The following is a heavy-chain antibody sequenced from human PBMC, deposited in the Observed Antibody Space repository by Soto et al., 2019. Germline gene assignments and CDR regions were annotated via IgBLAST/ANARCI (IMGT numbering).Heavy chain of an antibody. CDR3: ARALKYGSSSGYYYYYMDV. J-gene: IGHJ6*03. V-gene: IGHV1-8*01. CDR2: MNPNSGNT. D-gene: IGHD6-6*01. CDR1: GYTFTSYD. Sequence: GASVKVSCKASGYTFTSYDINWVRQATGQGLEWMGWMNPNSGNTGYAQKFQGRVTMTRNTSISTAYMELSSLRSEDTAVYYCARALKYGSSSGYYYYYMDVWGKGTTVTVSS.